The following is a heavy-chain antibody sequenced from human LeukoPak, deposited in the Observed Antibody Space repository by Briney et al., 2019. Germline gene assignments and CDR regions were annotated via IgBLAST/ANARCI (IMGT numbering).Heavy chain of an antibody. V-gene: IGHV3-23*01. D-gene: IGHD6-13*01. CDR2: ISGSGGST. Sequence: PGGSLRLSCAASGFTFSNAWMSWVRQAPGKGLEWVSAISGSGGSTYYADSVKGRFTISRDNSKNTLHLQMNSLRAEDTAVYYCACRKYSSSWLGYYYYGMDVWGQGTTVTVSS. CDR1: GFTFSNAW. J-gene: IGHJ6*02. CDR3: ACRKYSSSWLGYYYYGMDV.